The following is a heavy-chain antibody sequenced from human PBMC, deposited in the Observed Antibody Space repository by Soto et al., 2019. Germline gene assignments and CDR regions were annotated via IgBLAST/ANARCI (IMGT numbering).Heavy chain of an antibody. CDR3: TTALVLRFLEWLSYGMDV. CDR2: IKSKTDGGTT. V-gene: IGHV3-15*07. CDR1: GFTFSNAW. Sequence: GGSLRLSCAASGFTFSNAWMNWVRQAPGKGLEWVGRIKSKTDGGTTDYAAPVKGRFTISRDDSKNTLYLQMNSLKTEDTAVYYCTTALVLRFLEWLSYGMDVWGQGTTVTVSS. D-gene: IGHD3-3*01. J-gene: IGHJ6*02.